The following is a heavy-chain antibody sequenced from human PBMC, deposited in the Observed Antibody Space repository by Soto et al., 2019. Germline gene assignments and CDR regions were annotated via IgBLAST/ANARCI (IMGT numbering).Heavy chain of an antibody. J-gene: IGHJ4*02. CDR2: IYYSGST. D-gene: IGHD2-21*02. CDR1: GGSISIYY. Sequence: PSDTLSLTCTVSGGSISIYYWSWIRQPPGKGLEWIGYIYYSGSTNYNPSLKSRVTISVDTSKNQFSLKLSSVTAADTAVYYCARASEGDCLDYWGQGTLVTVSS. CDR3: ARASEGDCLDY. V-gene: IGHV4-59*01.